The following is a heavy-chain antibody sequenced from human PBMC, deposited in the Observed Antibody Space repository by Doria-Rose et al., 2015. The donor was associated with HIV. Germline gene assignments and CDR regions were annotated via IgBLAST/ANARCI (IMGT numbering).Heavy chain of an antibody. CDR1: GVSLSSPGMG. CDR2: IFSDDER. Sequence: QITLKESGPVLVKPTETLTLTCTVSGVSLSSPGMGVSWIRHPPGKALEWLANIFSDDERSYKTCLKSRLTISRGTSKSQVVLTMTDMDPVDTATYYCARIKSSRWYHKYYFDFWGQGTLVIVSA. V-gene: IGHV2-26*01. D-gene: IGHD6-13*01. CDR3: ARIKSSRWYHKYYFDF. J-gene: IGHJ4*02.